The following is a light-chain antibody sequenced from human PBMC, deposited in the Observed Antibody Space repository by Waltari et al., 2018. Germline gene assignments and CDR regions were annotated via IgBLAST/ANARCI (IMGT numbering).Light chain of an antibody. CDR2: GSN. Sequence: QPVLTQPPSVSGAPGQSVTISCTGSRSNLGTGYDVHWYQHLPGTPPKLLIFGSNNRPSGCPHRFSGFRSGTSASLSITGLQIDDEAKYYCQSYDTSLRAWLFGGGTELTVL. CDR1: RSNLGTGYD. V-gene: IGLV1-40*01. CDR3: QSYDTSLRAWL. J-gene: IGLJ3*02.